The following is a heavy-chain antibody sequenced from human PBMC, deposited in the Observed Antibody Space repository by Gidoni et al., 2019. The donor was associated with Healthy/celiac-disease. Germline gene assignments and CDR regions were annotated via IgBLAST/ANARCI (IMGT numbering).Heavy chain of an antibody. Sequence: QVQLVESGGGVVQPGRSLRLSCAASGFTFSSYAMPWVRQAPGKGLEWVAVISYDGSNKYYADSVKGRFTISRDNSKNTLYLQMNSLRAEDTAVYYCAFWGNFKSIDYWGQGTLVTVSS. J-gene: IGHJ4*02. CDR1: GFTFSSYA. V-gene: IGHV3-30-3*01. D-gene: IGHD3-16*01. CDR3: AFWGNFKSIDY. CDR2: ISYDGSNK.